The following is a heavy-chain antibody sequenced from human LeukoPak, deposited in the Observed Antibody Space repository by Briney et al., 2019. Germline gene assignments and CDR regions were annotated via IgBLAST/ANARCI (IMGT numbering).Heavy chain of an antibody. D-gene: IGHD1-14*01. Sequence: PGGSRRLSCAASGFTFSSYAMHWVRQAPGKGLEWVAVISYDGSNKYYADSVKGRFTISRDNSKNTLYLQMNSLRAEDTAVYYCARDLPGDYWGQGTLVTVSS. CDR3: ARDLPGDY. CDR2: ISYDGSNK. V-gene: IGHV3-30-3*01. CDR1: GFTFSSYA. J-gene: IGHJ4*02.